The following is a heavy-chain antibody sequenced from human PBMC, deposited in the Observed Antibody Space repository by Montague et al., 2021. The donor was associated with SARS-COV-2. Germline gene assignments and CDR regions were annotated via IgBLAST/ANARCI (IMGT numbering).Heavy chain of an antibody. D-gene: IGHD4-17*01. J-gene: IGHJ4*02. CDR1: GGSVSSISSH. CDR3: ARLYGSSFDY. CDR2: FYYAGGT. Sequence: SETLSLTCTVSGGSVSSISSHWGWIRQPPGKGLEYIGRFYYAGGTQYNPSLKSRVTISVDTSNDQFSLKMNSVTAADTAVYFCARLYGSSFDYWGQGTLVTVSS. V-gene: IGHV4-39*01.